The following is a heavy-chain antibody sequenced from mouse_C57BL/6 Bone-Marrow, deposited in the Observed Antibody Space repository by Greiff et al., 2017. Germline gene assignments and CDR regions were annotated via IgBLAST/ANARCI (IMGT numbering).Heavy chain of an antibody. CDR2: INSDGGST. CDR3: ARLTTVVAGDYAMDY. V-gene: IGHV5-2*01. CDR1: EYEFPSHD. D-gene: IGHD1-1*01. Sequence: EVQRVESGGGLVQPGESLKLSCESNEYEFPSHDMSWVRKTPEKRLELVAAINSDGGSTYYPDTMERRFIISRDNTKKTLYLQMSSLRSEDTALYYCARLTTVVAGDYAMDYWGQGTTVTVSS. J-gene: IGHJ4*01.